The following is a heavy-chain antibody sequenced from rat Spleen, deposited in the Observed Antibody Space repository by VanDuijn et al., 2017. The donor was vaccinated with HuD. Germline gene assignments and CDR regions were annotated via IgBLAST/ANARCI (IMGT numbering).Heavy chain of an antibody. CDR2: INYVGSST. Sequence: EVQLVESGGGLVQPGGSMKLSCVVSGFTFSDYYMAWVRQAPKKGLEWVATINYVGSSTYYGDSVKGRFTISRDNAENTVYLQMHSLRSEDTATYYCGKDMNYYSTYPFYVMGAWGQGASVTVSS. V-gene: IGHV5-22*01. CDR3: GKDMNYYSTYPFYVMGA. J-gene: IGHJ4*01. D-gene: IGHD1-2*01. CDR1: GFTFSDYY.